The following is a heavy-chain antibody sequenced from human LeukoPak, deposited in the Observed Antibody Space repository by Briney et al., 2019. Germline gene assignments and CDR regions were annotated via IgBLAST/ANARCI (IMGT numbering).Heavy chain of an antibody. V-gene: IGHV3-11*05. Sequence: GGSLRLSCAASGFTFSDYYMSWIRQAPGKGLEWVSYISSSSSYTNYADSVKGRFTISRDNAKNSLYLQMNSLRAEDTAVYYCARVPKREDYFDYWGQGTLVTVSS. J-gene: IGHJ4*02. CDR2: ISSSSSYT. CDR3: ARVPKREDYFDY. D-gene: IGHD2-2*01. CDR1: GFTFSDYY.